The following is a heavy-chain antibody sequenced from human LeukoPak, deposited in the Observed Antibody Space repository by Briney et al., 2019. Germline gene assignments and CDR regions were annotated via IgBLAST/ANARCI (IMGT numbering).Heavy chain of an antibody. Sequence: KAGGSLRLSCAAFGFTFDNYAMHWVRHAPGKGPEWVSSISWNSANIAYADSVKVRFTISRDNAKNSLYLQMNSLRPEDMALYYCVKDTSGASQYFQYWGHGTVVTVSS. CDR1: GFTFDNYA. CDR3: VKDTSGASQYFQY. J-gene: IGHJ1*01. CDR2: ISWNSANI. V-gene: IGHV3-9*03. D-gene: IGHD2-15*01.